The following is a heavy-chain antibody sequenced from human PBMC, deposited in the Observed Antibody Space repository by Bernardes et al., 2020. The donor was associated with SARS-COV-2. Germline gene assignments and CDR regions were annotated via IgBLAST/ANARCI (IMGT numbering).Heavy chain of an antibody. J-gene: IGHJ6*02. CDR3: ARAARPAYYYYGMDV. CDR2: IYPGDSDT. Sequence: GASLKISCKGSGYSFTSYWIGWVRQMPGKGLEWMGIIYPGDSDTRYSPSFQGQVTISADKSISTAYLQWSSLEASDTAMYYCARAARPAYYYYGMDVWGQGTTVTVSS. V-gene: IGHV5-51*01. CDR1: GYSFTSYW. D-gene: IGHD6-6*01.